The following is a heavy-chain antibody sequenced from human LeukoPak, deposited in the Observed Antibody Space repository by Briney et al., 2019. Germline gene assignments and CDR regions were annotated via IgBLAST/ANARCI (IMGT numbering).Heavy chain of an antibody. D-gene: IGHD6-13*01. CDR3: ARRAAGIANYMDV. Sequence: SETLSLTCTVSGGSIRSDFWSWIRQPPGKGLEWIGYVYYSGSTNYSPSLNSRVTISIDTSKNKFSLKLTSVTAADTAVYYCARRAAGIANYMDVWGKGTTVTVSS. V-gene: IGHV4-59*01. CDR1: GGSIRSDF. J-gene: IGHJ6*03. CDR2: VYYSGST.